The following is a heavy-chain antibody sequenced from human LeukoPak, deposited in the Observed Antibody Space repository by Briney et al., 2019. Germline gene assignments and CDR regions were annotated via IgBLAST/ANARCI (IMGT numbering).Heavy chain of an antibody. CDR3: ARSPLAKYYYDTSGYLNWFDP. Sequence: ASVKVSCKASGYTFTSYGITWVRQAPGQGLEWMGWISAYNGNTNYAQKFQGRVTMTTDTSTSTAYMELRSLRSDDTAVYYCARSPLAKYYYDTSGYLNWFDPWGQGILVTVSS. D-gene: IGHD3-22*01. CDR1: GYTFTSYG. CDR2: ISAYNGNT. J-gene: IGHJ5*02. V-gene: IGHV1-18*01.